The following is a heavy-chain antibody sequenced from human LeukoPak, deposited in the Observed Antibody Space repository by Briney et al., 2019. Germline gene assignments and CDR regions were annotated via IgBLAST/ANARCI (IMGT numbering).Heavy chain of an antibody. D-gene: IGHD5-12*01. V-gene: IGHV4-59*01. J-gene: IGHJ4*02. CDR1: GGSISSYY. Sequence: PSETLSLTCTVSGGSISSYYLSWIRQPPGKGLEWIGYIYYSGSTNYNPSLKSRVTISVDTSKNKFSLKLSSVTAADTAVYYCARATGYDGGYFDYWGQGTLVTVSS. CDR2: IYYSGST. CDR3: ARATGYDGGYFDY.